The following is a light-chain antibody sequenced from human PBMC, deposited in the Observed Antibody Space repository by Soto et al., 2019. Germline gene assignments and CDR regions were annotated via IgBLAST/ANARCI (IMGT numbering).Light chain of an antibody. CDR1: SSDVGIYNY. Sequence: QSVLTQPASVSGSPGQSITISCTGTSSDVGIYNYVSWYQQHPGKAPKLMIYQVTNRPSGVSNRFSGSKSGNTASLTISGLQAEDEADYSCSSYTGSTNYVFGNGTKVTVL. J-gene: IGLJ1*01. V-gene: IGLV2-14*01. CDR3: SSYTGSTNYV. CDR2: QVT.